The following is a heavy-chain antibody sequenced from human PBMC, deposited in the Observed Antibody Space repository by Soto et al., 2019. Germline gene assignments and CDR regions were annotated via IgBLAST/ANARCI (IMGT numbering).Heavy chain of an antibody. Sequence: ASVKVSCKASGYTFTSYAMHWVRQAPGQRLEWMGWINAGNGNTKYSQKFQGRVTITRDTSASTAYMELSSLRSEDTAVYYCAGGTSTYYYGMDFWGQGPTVSVAS. CDR2: INAGNGNT. CDR1: GYTFTSYA. V-gene: IGHV1-3*01. CDR3: AGGTSTYYYGMDF. J-gene: IGHJ6*02.